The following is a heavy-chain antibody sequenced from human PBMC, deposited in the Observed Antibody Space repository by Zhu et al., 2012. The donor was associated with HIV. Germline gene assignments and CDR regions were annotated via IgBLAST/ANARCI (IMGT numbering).Heavy chain of an antibody. J-gene: IGHJ4*02. CDR2: VNHSGSA. CDR1: GEPFIGYY. Sequence: QVQLQQWGAGLLKPSETLSLTCAVYGEPFIGYYWTWIRQPPGKGLEWIGEVNHSGSANYNPSLKSRVTISVDTSKKQFSLRLTSVTASDTAVYYCARLTSGPTSGWGQGTLVTVSS. V-gene: IGHV4-34*02. D-gene: IGHD5-12*01. CDR3: ARLTSGPTSG.